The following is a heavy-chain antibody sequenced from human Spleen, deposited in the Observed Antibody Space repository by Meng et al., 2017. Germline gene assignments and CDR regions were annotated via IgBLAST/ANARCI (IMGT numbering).Heavy chain of an antibody. V-gene: IGHV3-7*01. D-gene: IGHD3-22*01. CDR1: GFYFNNAW. CDR3: ARDDYYDSSGYYPLRGFDY. Sequence: GESLKISCAASGFYFNNAWMSWVRQAPGKGLEWVANIKQDGSEKYYVDSVKGRFTISRDNAKNSLYLQMNSLRAEDTAVYYCARDDYYDSSGYYPLRGFDYWGQGTLVTVSS. J-gene: IGHJ4*02. CDR2: IKQDGSEK.